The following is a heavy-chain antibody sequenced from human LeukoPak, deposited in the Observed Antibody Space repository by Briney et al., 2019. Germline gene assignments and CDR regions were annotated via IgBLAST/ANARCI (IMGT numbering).Heavy chain of an antibody. D-gene: IGHD3-10*01. Sequence: GGSLRLYCAASGFTFSSYSMNWVRQAPGKGLEWVSSISSSSSYIYYADSVKGRFTISRDNAKNSLYLQMNSLRAEDTAVYYCARDLMVRGVNGYFDYWGQGTLVTVSS. V-gene: IGHV3-21*01. J-gene: IGHJ4*02. CDR3: ARDLMVRGVNGYFDY. CDR2: ISSSSSYI. CDR1: GFTFSSYS.